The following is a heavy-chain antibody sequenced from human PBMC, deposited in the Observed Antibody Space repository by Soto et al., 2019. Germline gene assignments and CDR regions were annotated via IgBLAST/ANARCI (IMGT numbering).Heavy chain of an antibody. D-gene: IGHD2-21*02. CDR2: IFYSGST. CDR1: GGSVSSGRNY. V-gene: IGHV4-61*01. CDR3: ARDRCSGDNCSDYFGIDV. Sequence: QVQLQESGPGLVKPSETLSLTCTVSGGSVSSGRNYWSWIRLPPGQGMEWIGCIFYSGSTNYNPSLKSRVTITVDTSKNQFSLKLNSVTVADTAVYYCARDRCSGDNCSDYFGIDVWGQGTTVTVSS. J-gene: IGHJ6*02.